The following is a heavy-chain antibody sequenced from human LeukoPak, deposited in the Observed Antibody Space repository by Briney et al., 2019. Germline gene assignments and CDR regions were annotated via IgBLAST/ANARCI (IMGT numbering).Heavy chain of an antibody. D-gene: IGHD6-19*01. CDR1: GGSFSGYY. Sequence: PSETLSLTCAVYGGSFSGYYWSWIRQPPGKGLEWIGEINHSGSTNYNPSLKSRVTISVDTSKNQFSLKLSSVTAADTAVYYCAREPGPAGYSSGWYWFDPWGQGTLVTVSS. J-gene: IGHJ5*02. V-gene: IGHV4-34*01. CDR3: AREPGPAGYSSGWYWFDP. CDR2: INHSGST.